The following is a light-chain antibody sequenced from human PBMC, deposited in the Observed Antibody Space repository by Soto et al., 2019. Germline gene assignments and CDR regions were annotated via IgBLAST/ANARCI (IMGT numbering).Light chain of an antibody. Sequence: SYELTQPPSVSVAPGKTARITCGGNNIGSKSVHWYQQKPGQAPVLVIYYDSDRPSGIPERFSGSNSGNTATLTISRVEAGDEADYYCQVWDSSSDHPVFCGGTKDTVL. V-gene: IGLV3-21*04. J-gene: IGLJ2*01. CDR3: QVWDSSSDHPV. CDR1: NIGSKS. CDR2: YDS.